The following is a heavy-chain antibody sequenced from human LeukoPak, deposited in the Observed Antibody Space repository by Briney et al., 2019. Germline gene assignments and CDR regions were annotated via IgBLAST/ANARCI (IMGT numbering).Heavy chain of an antibody. CDR3: AKVSHTAMVKGYFDY. J-gene: IGHJ4*02. CDR1: GFTFSSYG. V-gene: IGHV3-30*18. CDR2: ISYDGSNK. D-gene: IGHD5-18*01. Sequence: GGSLRLSCAASGFTFSSYGMHWVRQAPGEGLEWVAVISYDGSNKYYADSVKGRFTISRDNSKNTLYLQMNSLRAEDTAVYYCAKVSHTAMVKGYFDYWGQGTLVTVSS.